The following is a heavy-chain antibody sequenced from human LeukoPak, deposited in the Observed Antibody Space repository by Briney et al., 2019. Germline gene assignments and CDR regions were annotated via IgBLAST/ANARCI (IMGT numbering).Heavy chain of an antibody. CDR3: ARRAPSHDFDD. V-gene: IGHV3-48*04. J-gene: IGHJ4*02. CDR1: GFTFSSYS. Sequence: HPGGSLRLSCAASGFTFSSYSMNWVRQAPGKGLEWVSYISSSSSTIYYADSVKGRFTISRDNAKNSLYLQMNSLRVEDTALYYCARRAPSHDFDDWGQGTLVTVSS. CDR2: ISSSSSTI.